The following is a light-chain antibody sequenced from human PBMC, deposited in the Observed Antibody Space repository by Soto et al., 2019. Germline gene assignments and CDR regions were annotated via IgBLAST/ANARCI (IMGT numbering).Light chain of an antibody. J-gene: IGKJ1*01. CDR2: KVS. Sequence: DVVMTQSPLSLPVTLGQPASISCRSSQSLIHSDGNTYLNWFQQRPGQSPRRLIYKVSDRASGVPDRFTGSRSGTDIPLTITRAEAEDVGVSSRTQGTPGQWTFGHGTRV. CDR1: QSLIHSDGNTY. V-gene: IGKV2-30*02. CDR3: TQGTPGQWT.